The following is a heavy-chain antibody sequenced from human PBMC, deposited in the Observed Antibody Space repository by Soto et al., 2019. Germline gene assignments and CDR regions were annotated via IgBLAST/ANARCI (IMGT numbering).Heavy chain of an antibody. Sequence: EVQVVESGGGLVQPGGSLRLSCAGSGFTFSDYWMSWARQAPWKGLEWVANIKYDGREEYYVDSVRGRFTISRDNAMNSLHLQMNSLRADDTAVYYCARFASGKSASTWGQGTLVTVSS. CDR1: GFTFSDYW. CDR3: ARFASGKSAST. D-gene: IGHD5-12*01. V-gene: IGHV3-7*05. CDR2: IKYDGREE. J-gene: IGHJ5*02.